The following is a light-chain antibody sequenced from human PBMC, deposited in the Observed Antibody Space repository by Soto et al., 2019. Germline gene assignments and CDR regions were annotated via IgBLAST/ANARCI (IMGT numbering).Light chain of an antibody. CDR1: SSDVGSYNL. V-gene: IGLV2-23*03. CDR2: EGS. CDR3: CSYAGSSTFEV. J-gene: IGLJ1*01. Sequence: QSALTQPASVSWSPGQSITISCTGTSSDVGSYNLVSWYQQHPGKAPKLMIYEGSKRPSGVSNRFSGSKSGNTASLTISGLQAEDEADYYCCSYAGSSTFEVFGTGTKVTVL.